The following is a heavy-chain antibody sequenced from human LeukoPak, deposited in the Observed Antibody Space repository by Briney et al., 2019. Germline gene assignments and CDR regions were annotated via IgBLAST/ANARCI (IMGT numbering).Heavy chain of an antibody. D-gene: IGHD5-18*01. Sequence: GGSLRLSCAGSGLSVTNNYMSWVRQAPGKGLEGVSVFYVGGATYYPDSVQGRFTIYRDNSENTLYLQMTSLRAEDAAGYYCARGEGYSFFDYWGQGTLVTVSS. CDR3: ARGEGYSFFDY. V-gene: IGHV3-53*01. CDR2: FYVGGAT. CDR1: GLSVTNNY. J-gene: IGHJ4*02.